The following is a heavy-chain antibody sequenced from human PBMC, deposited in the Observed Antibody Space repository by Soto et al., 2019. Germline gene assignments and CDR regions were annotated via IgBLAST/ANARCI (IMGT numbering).Heavy chain of an antibody. D-gene: IGHD1-1*01. CDR2: ISGSGGSI. CDR1: GFTFSTYA. J-gene: IGHJ6*02. Sequence: GGSLRLSCAASGFTFSTYAMNWVRQAPGNGLEWVSAISGSGGSIHYADTVKGRFTISRDNSKNTQYLQMNSLRDEDTAVNHCVKWYWNGDVWGQGTTVTVSS. V-gene: IGHV3-23*01. CDR3: VKWYWNGDV.